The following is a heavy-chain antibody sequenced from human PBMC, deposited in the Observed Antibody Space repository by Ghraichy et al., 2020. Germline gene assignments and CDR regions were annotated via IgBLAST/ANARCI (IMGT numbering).Heavy chain of an antibody. V-gene: IGHV5-51*01. CDR2: IYPHDSDT. Sequence: GESLNISCKGSGYSFNNYWIGWVRQMPGEGLEWMGIIYPHDSDTKYSPSFQGQITISADKSITTAYLQWSSLKASDTAMYYCARRSGDSISDYYYMDVWGQGTTVTVSS. CDR3: ARRSGDSISDYYYMDV. D-gene: IGHD4-17*01. J-gene: IGHJ6*02. CDR1: GYSFNNYW.